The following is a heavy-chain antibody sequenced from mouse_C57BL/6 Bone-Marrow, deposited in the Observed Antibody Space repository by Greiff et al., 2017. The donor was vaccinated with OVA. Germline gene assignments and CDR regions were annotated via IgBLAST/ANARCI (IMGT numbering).Heavy chain of an antibody. D-gene: IGHD2-2*01. Sequence: QVQLKQPGAELVKPGASVKLSCKASGYTFTSYWMQWVKQRPGQGLEWIGEIDPSDSYTNYNQKFKGKATLTVDTSSSTAYMQLSSLTSEDSAVYYCARLGLPFDYWGQGTTLTVSS. CDR2: IDPSDSYT. V-gene: IGHV1-50*01. J-gene: IGHJ2*01. CDR3: ARLGLPFDY. CDR1: GYTFTSYW.